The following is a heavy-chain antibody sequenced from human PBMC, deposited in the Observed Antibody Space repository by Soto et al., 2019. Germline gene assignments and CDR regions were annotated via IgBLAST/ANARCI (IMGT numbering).Heavy chain of an antibody. CDR1: GFTFDDYA. Sequence: SLRLSCAASGFTFDDYAMHWVRQAPGKGLEWVSGISWNSGSIGYADPVKGRFTISRDNAKNSLYLQMNSLRAEDTALYYCAKDTNLRLGYPYFDYWGQGTLVTVSS. D-gene: IGHD5-18*01. CDR3: AKDTNLRLGYPYFDY. J-gene: IGHJ4*02. CDR2: ISWNSGSI. V-gene: IGHV3-9*01.